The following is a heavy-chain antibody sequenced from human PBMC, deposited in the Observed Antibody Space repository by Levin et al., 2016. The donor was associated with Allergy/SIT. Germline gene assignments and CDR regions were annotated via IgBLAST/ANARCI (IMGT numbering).Heavy chain of an antibody. CDR1: GGSFNSYY. CDR2: IHPSGST. CDR3: SRGRDWSKTGDY. V-gene: IGHV4-34*01. J-gene: IGHJ4*02. Sequence: GSLRLSCAVNGGSFNSYYWTWIRLPPGKGLEWIGEIHPSGSTYYNPSLKSRVTLSVDTSKNHFSLNLSSVTAADTAVYFCSRGRDWSKTGDYWGQGTLVTVSS. D-gene: IGHD1/OR15-1a*01.